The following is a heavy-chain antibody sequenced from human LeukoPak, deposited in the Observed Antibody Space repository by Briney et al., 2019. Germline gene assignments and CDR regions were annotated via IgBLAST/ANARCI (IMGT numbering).Heavy chain of an antibody. J-gene: IGHJ3*02. CDR2: ISYSGST. CDR3: ARRGTGGRSFDI. Sequence: SETLSLTCTVSGGSVSSGSYYWPWIRQPPGKGLEWIGYISYSGSTNFNPSLKSRVTISVDTSKNQFSLNLSPVTAADTAVYYCARRGTGGRSFDIWGQGTMVTVSS. CDR1: GGSVSSGSYY. D-gene: IGHD2-8*02. V-gene: IGHV4-61*01.